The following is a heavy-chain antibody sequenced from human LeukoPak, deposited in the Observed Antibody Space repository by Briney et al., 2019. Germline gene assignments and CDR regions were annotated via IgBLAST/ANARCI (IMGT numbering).Heavy chain of an antibody. CDR1: GFTFSSYG. J-gene: IGHJ4*02. CDR3: AKDRYVSPTARRGRESDY. Sequence: PGRSLRLSCAASGFTFSSYGMHWVRQAPGKGLEWVAFIRYDGSNKYYAASLKGRFTISRDNSKNTLYLQMNSMRAEDTAVYYCAKDRYVSPTARRGRESDYWGQGTLVTVSS. V-gene: IGHV3-30*02. CDR2: IRYDGSNK. D-gene: IGHD2-2*01.